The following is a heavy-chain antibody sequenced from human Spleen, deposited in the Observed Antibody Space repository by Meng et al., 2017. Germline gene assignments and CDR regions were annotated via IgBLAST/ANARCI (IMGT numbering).Heavy chain of an antibody. Sequence: GESLKISCATSGISFSDYSMAWVRQAPGKGLEWVSSISDRSNYIYYADSVRGRFTVSRDNAKSSLYLQMNGLGAGDAAVYYCAREWGGSSCFDSWGQGTLVTVSS. CDR2: ISDRSNYI. D-gene: IGHD6-13*01. J-gene: IGHJ4*02. V-gene: IGHV3-21*01. CDR3: AREWGGSSCFDS. CDR1: GISFSDYS.